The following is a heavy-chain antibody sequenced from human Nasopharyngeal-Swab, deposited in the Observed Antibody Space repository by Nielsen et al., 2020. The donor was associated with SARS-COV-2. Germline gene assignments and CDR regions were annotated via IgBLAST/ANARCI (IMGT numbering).Heavy chain of an antibody. J-gene: IGHJ2*01. CDR2: IFYSETP. CDR1: GDSVTSNHYF. D-gene: IGHD6-6*01. V-gene: IGHV4-39*01. Sequence: ESLKISCTVSGDSVTSNHYFWGWVRQPPGEGLEWIGSIFYSETPSYNPSLKSRVTISVDRTRNQFSLRLSSVAAADTAVYYCARHAFCSSFCHNWYFDLWGRGTLVTVSS. CDR3: ARHAFCSSFCHNWYFDL.